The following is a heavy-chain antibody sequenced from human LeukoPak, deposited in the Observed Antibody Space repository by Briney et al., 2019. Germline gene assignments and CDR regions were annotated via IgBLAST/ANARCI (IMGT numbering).Heavy chain of an antibody. CDR3: ARGPPMIVILSFYYYYMDV. CDR1: GYTFSGYY. CDR2: VNPNSGGT. V-gene: IGHV1-2*02. D-gene: IGHD3-22*01. J-gene: IGHJ6*03. Sequence: ASVKVSCKASGYTFSGYYMHWVRQAPGQGLEWMGWVNPNSGGTNYAQKFQGRVTMTRDTSISTAYMELSRLRSDDTAVYYCARGPPMIVILSFYYYYMDVWGKGTTVTVSS.